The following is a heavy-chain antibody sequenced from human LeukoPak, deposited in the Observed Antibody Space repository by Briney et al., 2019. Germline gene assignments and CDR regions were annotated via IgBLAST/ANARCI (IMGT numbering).Heavy chain of an antibody. J-gene: IGHJ5*02. CDR3: ARGDSSSWGWFDP. Sequence: GASVKVSCKASGYTFTGYYMHWVRQAPGQGLEWMGWINPNSGGTNYAQKFQGWVTMTRDTSISTAYMELGRLRSDDTAVYYCARGDSSSWGWFDPWGQGTLVTVSS. CDR1: GYTFTGYY. D-gene: IGHD6-13*01. V-gene: IGHV1-2*04. CDR2: INPNSGGT.